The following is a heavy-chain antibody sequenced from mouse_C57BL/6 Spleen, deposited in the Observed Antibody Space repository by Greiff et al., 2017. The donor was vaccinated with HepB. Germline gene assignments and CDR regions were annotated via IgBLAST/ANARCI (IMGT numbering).Heavy chain of an antibody. J-gene: IGHJ2*01. V-gene: IGHV10-1*01. CDR1: GFSFNTYA. Sequence: GGGLVQPKGSLKLSCAASGFSFNTYAMNWVRQAPGKGLEWVARIRSKSNNYATYYADSVKDRFTISRDDSESMLYLQMNNLKTEDTAMYYCVAGDFNLDYWGQGTTLTVSS. CDR2: IRSKSNNYAT. CDR3: VAGDFNLDY.